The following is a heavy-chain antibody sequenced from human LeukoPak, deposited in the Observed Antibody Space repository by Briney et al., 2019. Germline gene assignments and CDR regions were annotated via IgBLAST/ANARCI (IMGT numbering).Heavy chain of an antibody. CDR2: IKFDGSYK. D-gene: IGHD3-10*01. J-gene: IGHJ6*03. V-gene: IGHV3-33*08. Sequence: GGSLRLSCAASGVTFSSNDIHWVRQGPGKGLEWLSFIKFDGSYKWYADSVKGRFTISRDNSKNTLYLQMNSLRAEDTAVYYCARVGSGSYSYYYYYYMDVWGKGATVTISS. CDR1: GVTFSSND. CDR3: ARVGSGSYSYYYYYYMDV.